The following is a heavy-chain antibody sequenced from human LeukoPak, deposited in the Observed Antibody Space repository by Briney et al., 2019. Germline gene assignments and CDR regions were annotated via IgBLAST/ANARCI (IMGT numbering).Heavy chain of an antibody. D-gene: IGHD3-16*01. CDR2: INPSGGST. J-gene: IGHJ4*02. CDR1: GYTFTSYY. V-gene: IGHV1-46*01. Sequence: ASVKVSCKASGYTFTSYYMHWVRQAPGQGLEWMGIINPSGGSTSYAQKFQGRVTMTRDMSTSTVYMELSSLRSEDTAVYYCARTLGARAFDYWGQGTPVTVSS. CDR3: ARTLGARAFDY.